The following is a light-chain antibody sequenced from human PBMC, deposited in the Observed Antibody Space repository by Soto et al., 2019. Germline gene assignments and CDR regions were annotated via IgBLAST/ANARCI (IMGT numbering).Light chain of an antibody. J-gene: IGKJ1*01. CDR2: GAS. CDR1: QSVSSY. V-gene: IGKV3-15*01. Sequence: EIVLTQSPATLSLSPGERATLSCRASQSVSSYLAWYQQKPGQAPRLLIYGASTRATGIPARFSGSGSGTEFTLTISSLQSEDLAVYYCQQYNNWPPWTVGQGTKVDIK. CDR3: QQYNNWPPWT.